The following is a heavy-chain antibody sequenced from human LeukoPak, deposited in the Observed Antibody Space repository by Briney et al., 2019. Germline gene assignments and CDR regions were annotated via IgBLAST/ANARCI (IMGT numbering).Heavy chain of an antibody. CDR2: ISGSGGST. D-gene: IGHD1-26*01. Sequence: GTSLRLSCAASGFTFSSYAMSWVRQAPGKGLEWVSAISGSGGSTYYADSVKGRFTISRDNSKNTLYLQMNSLRAEDTAVYYCAKGRVGARAADYWGQGTLVTVSS. J-gene: IGHJ4*02. CDR1: GFTFSSYA. V-gene: IGHV3-23*01. CDR3: AKGRVGARAADY.